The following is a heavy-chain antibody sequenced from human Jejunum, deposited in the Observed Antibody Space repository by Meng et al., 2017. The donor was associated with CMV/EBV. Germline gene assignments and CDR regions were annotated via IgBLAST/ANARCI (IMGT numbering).Heavy chain of an antibody. D-gene: IGHD2-2*01. CDR2: INPDSGAT. CDR3: ARDQDIVILPAAPYNYFDP. V-gene: IGHV1-2*02. J-gene: IGHJ5*02. Sequence: DYYMHWVRQAPGQGLGWMGWINPDSGATNYAQKLQGRVTMTRDTSIRTAYMELSSLTSDDTAMYFCARDQDIVILPAAPYNYFDPWGQGTRVTVSS. CDR1: DYY.